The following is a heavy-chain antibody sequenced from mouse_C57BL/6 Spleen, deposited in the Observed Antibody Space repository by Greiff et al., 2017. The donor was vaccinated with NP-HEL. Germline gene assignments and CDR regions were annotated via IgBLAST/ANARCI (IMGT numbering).Heavy chain of an antibody. CDR2: IYPGDGDT. J-gene: IGHJ2*01. Sequence: QVQLQQSGAELVKPGASVKISCKASGYAFSSYWMNWVKQRPGKGLEWIGQIYPGDGDTNYNGKFKGKATLTADKSSSTAYMQLSSLTSEDSAVYFCANHYYGSWGVDYFDYWGQGTTLTVSS. CDR1: GYAFSSYW. V-gene: IGHV1-80*01. CDR3: ANHYYGSWGVDYFDY. D-gene: IGHD1-1*01.